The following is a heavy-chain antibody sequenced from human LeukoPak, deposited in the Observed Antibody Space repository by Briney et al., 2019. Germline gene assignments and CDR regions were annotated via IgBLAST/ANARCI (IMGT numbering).Heavy chain of an antibody. V-gene: IGHV1-46*01. CDR3: AHQLKDMTQRASGLSYFQH. CDR1: GYTFTSYY. Sequence: ASVKVSCKASGYTFTSYYMHWVRQAPGQGLEWMGIINPSGGSTSYAQKFQGRVTMTRDTSTSTVYMELSSLRSEDSAVYYCAHQLKDMTQRASGLSYFQHWGQGTLVTVSS. CDR2: INPSGGST. J-gene: IGHJ1*01. D-gene: IGHD1-26*01.